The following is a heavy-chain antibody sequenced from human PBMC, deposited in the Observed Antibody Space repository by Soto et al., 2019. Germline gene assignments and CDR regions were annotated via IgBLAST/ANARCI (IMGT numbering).Heavy chain of an antibody. Sequence: QVQLGQSGAELKKPGSSVKVSCKASGDTFSFYTINWVRQAPGLGLEWMGRVNPILSMSNYAQKFQGRVTMTADKSTSTAYMELRSLRSEDTAFYYCATSYGSGYRAFDYWGQGALVTVSS. CDR1: GDTFSFYT. D-gene: IGHD3-10*01. CDR2: VNPILSMS. J-gene: IGHJ4*02. CDR3: ATSYGSGYRAFDY. V-gene: IGHV1-69*02.